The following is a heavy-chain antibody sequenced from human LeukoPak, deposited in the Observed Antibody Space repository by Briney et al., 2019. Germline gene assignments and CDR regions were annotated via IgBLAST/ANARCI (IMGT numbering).Heavy chain of an antibody. CDR1: GFTFRNYG. Sequence: PGGSLRLSCAASGFTFRNYGMSWVRQAPGKGLEWVSAISGSGGSTYNADSVKGRFTISRDNAKNSLYLQMNSLRAEDTAVYYCARGEYGSGSYHIDYWGQGTLVTVSS. V-gene: IGHV3-23*01. CDR2: ISGSGGST. CDR3: ARGEYGSGSYHIDY. J-gene: IGHJ4*02. D-gene: IGHD3-10*01.